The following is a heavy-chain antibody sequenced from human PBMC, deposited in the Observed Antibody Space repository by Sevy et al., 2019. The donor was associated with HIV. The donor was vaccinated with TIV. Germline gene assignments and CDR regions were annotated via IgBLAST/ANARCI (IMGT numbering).Heavy chain of an antibody. CDR2: IKTETDGGTI. Sequence: GGSLRLSCTASGFIFSNVWMSWVRQAPGKGLEWVDRIKTETDGGTIDYAAPVKDRFTISRDDSKNTLYLEMNTLKTEDTAVYFCTTGHDSGAIFDYWGQGTLVTVSS. CDR1: GFIFSNVW. D-gene: IGHD2-8*02. V-gene: IGHV3-15*01. J-gene: IGHJ4*02. CDR3: TTGHDSGAIFDY.